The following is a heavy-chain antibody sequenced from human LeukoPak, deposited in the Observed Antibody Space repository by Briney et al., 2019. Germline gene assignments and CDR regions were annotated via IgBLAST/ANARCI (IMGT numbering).Heavy chain of an antibody. D-gene: IGHD3-10*01. V-gene: IGHV4-59*08. CDR3: SRHAKTYYGSGSYSANFDY. J-gene: IGHJ4*02. CDR2: IYYSGST. Sequence: SETLSLTCTVSGGSISSYYWSWIRQPPGKGLEWIGYIYYSGSTNYNPSLKSRVTISVDTSKNQFSLKLSSVTAADTAVYYCSRHAKTYYGSGSYSANFDYWGQGTLVTVSS. CDR1: GGSISSYY.